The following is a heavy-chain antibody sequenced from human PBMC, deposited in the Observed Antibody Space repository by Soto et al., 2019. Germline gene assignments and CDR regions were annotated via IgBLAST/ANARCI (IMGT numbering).Heavy chain of an antibody. CDR1: GCTFSSQA. Sequence: GASVKVSCKASGCTFSSQAISWVRQAPRQGLEWMGGIIPIFGTANYSQKFQGRVTIIADESTRTAHMELSSLRSEDTAVYYCAIEYSAGQRERRHGMVVWGQGTTVTVSS. CDR3: AIEYSAGQRERRHGMVV. V-gene: IGHV1-69*13. J-gene: IGHJ6*02. CDR2: IIPIFGTA. D-gene: IGHD1-26*01.